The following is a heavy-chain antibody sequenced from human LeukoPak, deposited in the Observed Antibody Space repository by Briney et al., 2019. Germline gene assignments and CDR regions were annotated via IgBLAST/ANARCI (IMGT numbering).Heavy chain of an antibody. D-gene: IGHD3-3*02. V-gene: IGHV4-34*01. CDR1: GGSFSGYY. CDR2: IKHSGST. CDR3: ARLADNYYYYYYMDV. Sequence: SETLSLTCAVYGGSFSGYYWSWIRQPPGKGLEWIGEIKHSGSTNYNPSLKSRVTISVDTSKNQFSLKLSSVTAADTAVYYCARLADNYYYYYYMDVWGKGTTVTVSS. J-gene: IGHJ6*03.